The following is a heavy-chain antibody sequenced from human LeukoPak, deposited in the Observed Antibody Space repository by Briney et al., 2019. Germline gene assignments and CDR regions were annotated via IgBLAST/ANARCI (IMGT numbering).Heavy chain of an antibody. V-gene: IGHV3-48*04. Sequence: GGSLRLSCTTSGFNFRAYWMGWVRQAPGKGLEWVSYISSSSSTIYYADSVKGRFTISRDNAKNSLYLQMNSLRAEDTAVYYCARASYGYGSFDYWGQGTLVTVSS. CDR2: ISSSSSTI. CDR3: ARASYGYGSFDY. D-gene: IGHD5-18*01. J-gene: IGHJ4*02. CDR1: GFNFRAYW.